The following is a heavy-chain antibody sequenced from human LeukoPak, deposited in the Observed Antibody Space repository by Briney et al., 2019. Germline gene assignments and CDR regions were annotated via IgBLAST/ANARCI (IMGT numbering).Heavy chain of an antibody. CDR3: AREPVTFNNWFDP. J-gene: IGHJ5*02. CDR1: GFTFDDYA. Sequence: PGGSLRLSCAASGFTFDDYAMHWVRQAPGKGLEWVSGISWNSGSIGYADSVKGRFTISRDNAKNSLYLQMNSLRAEDTAVYYCAREPVTFNNWFDPWGQGTLVTVSS. D-gene: IGHD2-21*02. CDR2: ISWNSGSI. V-gene: IGHV3-9*01.